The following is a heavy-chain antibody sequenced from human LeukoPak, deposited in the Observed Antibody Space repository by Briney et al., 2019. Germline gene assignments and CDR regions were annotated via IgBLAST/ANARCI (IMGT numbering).Heavy chain of an antibody. CDR2: INHSGST. CDR1: GGSFSGYY. J-gene: IGHJ4*02. V-gene: IGHV4-34*01. Sequence: PSETLSLTCAVYGGSFSGYYWSWIRQPPGKGLEWIGEINHSGSTNYNPSLKSRVTISVDTSKNQFSLKLSSVTAADTAVYYCAGATRYWGQGTLVTVSS. CDR3: AGATRY. D-gene: IGHD2-15*01.